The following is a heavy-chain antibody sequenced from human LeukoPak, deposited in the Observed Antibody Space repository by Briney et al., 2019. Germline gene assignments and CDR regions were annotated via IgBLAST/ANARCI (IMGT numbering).Heavy chain of an antibody. Sequence: SETLSLTCTVSGYSISSSDYWGWIRQPPGKGLEWIGSIYNRGTNHYNPSLKSRVTISVDASKKQFSLKLSSVTAADTAMYYCARAPVGYSYGLRHIYHMDVWGKGITVTVSS. V-gene: IGHV4-38-2*02. CDR2: IYNRGTN. D-gene: IGHD5-18*01. CDR3: ARAPVGYSYGLRHIYHMDV. J-gene: IGHJ6*03. CDR1: GYSISSSDY.